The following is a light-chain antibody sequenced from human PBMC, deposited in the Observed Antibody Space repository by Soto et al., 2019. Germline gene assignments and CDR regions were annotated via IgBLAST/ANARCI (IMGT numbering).Light chain of an antibody. CDR1: SSDVGGYNY. CDR3: ISYTSTSTKV. Sequence: QSALTQPPSASGSPGQSVTISCTGTSSDVGGYNYVSWYQQHPGKAPKLMIYEVSKRPSGVPDRFSGSKSGNTASLTVSGLQAEDEADYYCISYTSTSTKVFGTGTKVTVL. J-gene: IGLJ1*01. CDR2: EVS. V-gene: IGLV2-8*01.